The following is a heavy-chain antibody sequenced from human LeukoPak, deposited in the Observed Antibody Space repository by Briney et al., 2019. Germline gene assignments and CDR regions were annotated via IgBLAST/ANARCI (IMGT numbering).Heavy chain of an antibody. Sequence: SETLSLTCTVSDDSINSYYWSWIRQTPGKGLEWLGYIYYTGSTNYNPSLRGRLTISLDTSKNQFSLRLSSVTAADTAVYYCARHGFVSPYAFDIWGQGTMVTVSS. D-gene: IGHD3-10*01. CDR3: ARHGFVSPYAFDI. V-gene: IGHV4-59*08. J-gene: IGHJ3*02. CDR2: IYYTGST. CDR1: DDSINSYY.